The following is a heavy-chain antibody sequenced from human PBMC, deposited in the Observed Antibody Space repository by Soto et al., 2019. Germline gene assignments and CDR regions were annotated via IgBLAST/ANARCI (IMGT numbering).Heavy chain of an antibody. D-gene: IGHD1-26*01. V-gene: IGHV3-11*06. Sequence: GGSLRLSCAASGFTLSDHYMSWIRQAPGKGLEWVSYIDNSGSYTNYGDPVKGRFTISRDNAKNSLYLQMNSLRAEDTAVYYCARGNVGPTGWFDPWGQGTMVTVSS. CDR1: GFTLSDHY. CDR2: IDNSGSYT. CDR3: ARGNVGPTGWFDP. J-gene: IGHJ5*02.